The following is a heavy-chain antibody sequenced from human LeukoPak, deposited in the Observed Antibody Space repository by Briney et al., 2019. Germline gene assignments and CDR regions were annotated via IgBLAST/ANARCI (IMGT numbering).Heavy chain of an antibody. J-gene: IGHJ3*02. CDR3: ARTPVNYYDSSGWAFDI. CDR1: GGSFSGYY. D-gene: IGHD3-22*01. V-gene: IGHV4-34*01. Sequence: KPSETLSLTCAVYGGSFSGYYWSWIRQPPGKGLEWIGEINHSGSTNYNPSLKSRVTISVDTSKNQFSLKLSSVTAADTAVYYCARTPVNYYDSSGWAFDIRGQGTMVTVSS. CDR2: INHSGST.